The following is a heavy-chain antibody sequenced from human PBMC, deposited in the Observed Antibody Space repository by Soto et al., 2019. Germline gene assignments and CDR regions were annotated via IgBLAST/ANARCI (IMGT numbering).Heavy chain of an antibody. V-gene: IGHV4-61*01. CDR3: ATEGRYYYDSSGPFDY. D-gene: IGHD3-22*01. Sequence: PSETLSLTCTVSGGSVSSGSYYWSWIRQPPGKGLEWIGYIYYSGSTNYNPSLKSRVTISVDTSKNQFSLKLSSVTAADTAAYYCATEGRYYYDSSGPFDYWGQGTLVTVSS. J-gene: IGHJ4*02. CDR1: GGSVSSGSYY. CDR2: IYYSGST.